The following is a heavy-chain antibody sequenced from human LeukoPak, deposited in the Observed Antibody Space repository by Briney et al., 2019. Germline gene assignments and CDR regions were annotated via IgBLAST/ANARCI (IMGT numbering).Heavy chain of an antibody. CDR3: ARVGVVTNLLPDY. CDR1: GYTFTSYG. D-gene: IGHD2-21*02. CDR2: INPNSGGT. J-gene: IGHJ4*02. Sequence: ASVKVSCKASGYTFTSYGISWVRLAPGQGLEWMGWINPNSGGTNYAQKFQGRVTMTRDTSISTAYMELSRLRSDDTAVYYCARVGVVTNLLPDYWGQGTLVTVSS. V-gene: IGHV1-2*02.